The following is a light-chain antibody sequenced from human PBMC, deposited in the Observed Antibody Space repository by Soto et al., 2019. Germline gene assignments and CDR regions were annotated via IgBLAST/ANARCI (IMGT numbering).Light chain of an antibody. J-gene: IGKJ5*01. CDR1: QSISNW. CDR3: QQYDNSPPIT. CDR2: AAS. Sequence: DIQMTQSPSTLPASVGDRVTITCRASQSISNWLAWYQQKPGKAPKLLIYAASSLQSGVPSRFSGSGSGTDFTLTIDGLEPEDFAVYYCQQYDNSPPITFGQGTRLEIK. V-gene: IGKV1-5*01.